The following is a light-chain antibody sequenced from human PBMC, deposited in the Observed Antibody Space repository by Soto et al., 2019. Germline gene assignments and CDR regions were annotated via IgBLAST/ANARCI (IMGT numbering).Light chain of an antibody. CDR1: SSDVGGYNY. CDR3: CSYAGSYLAV. V-gene: IGLV2-11*01. J-gene: IGLJ2*01. CDR2: DVS. Sequence: QSALTQPRSVSGSPGQSVTISCTGTSSDVGGYNYVSWYQQHPGKAPKLMIYDVSKRPSGVPDRFSGSKSGNTASLTISGLPAEDEADYYWCSYAGSYLAVFGGGTKVTVL.